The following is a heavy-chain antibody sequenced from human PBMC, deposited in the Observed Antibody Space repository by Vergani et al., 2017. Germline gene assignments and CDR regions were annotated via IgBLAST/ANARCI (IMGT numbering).Heavy chain of an antibody. CDR1: GFTFDDYA. V-gene: IGHV3-9*01. CDR2: ISWNSGSI. CDR3: ARAGYSSGWYSNHDAFDI. J-gene: IGHJ3*02. D-gene: IGHD6-19*01. Sequence: EVQLVESGGGLVQPGRSLRLSCAASGFTFDDYAMHWVRQAPGKGLEWVSGISWNSGSIGYADSVKGRFTISRDNAKNSLYLQMNSLRAEDTALYYCARAGYSSGWYSNHDAFDIWGQGTMVTVSS.